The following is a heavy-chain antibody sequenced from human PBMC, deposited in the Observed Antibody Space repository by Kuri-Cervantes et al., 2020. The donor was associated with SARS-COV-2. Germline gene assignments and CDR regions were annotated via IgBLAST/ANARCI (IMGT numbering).Heavy chain of an antibody. CDR2: IYHSGST. V-gene: IGHV4-38-2*01. J-gene: IGHJ5*02. Sequence: GSLRLSCAVSGYSISSGYYWGWIRQPPGKGLEWIGSIYHSGSTYHNPSLKSRVTISVDTSKNQFSLKLSSVTAADTAVYYCARPAAGPPPGHWSGYYASGWFDPWGQGTLVTVSS. CDR1: GYSISSGYY. D-gene: IGHD3-3*01. CDR3: ARPAAGPPPGHWSGYYASGWFDP.